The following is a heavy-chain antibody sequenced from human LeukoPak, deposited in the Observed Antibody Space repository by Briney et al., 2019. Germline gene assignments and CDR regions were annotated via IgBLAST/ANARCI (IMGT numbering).Heavy chain of an antibody. CDR2: IKQDGSEK. Sequence: GGSLRLSCAASGFTFSSYWMSWVRQAPGKGLEWVANIKQDGSEKYYVDSVKGRFTISRDNAENSLYLQMNSLRAEDTAVYYCARDGALKEVDYWGQGTLVTVSS. D-gene: IGHD1-26*01. CDR3: ARDGALKEVDY. V-gene: IGHV3-7*01. J-gene: IGHJ4*02. CDR1: GFTFSSYW.